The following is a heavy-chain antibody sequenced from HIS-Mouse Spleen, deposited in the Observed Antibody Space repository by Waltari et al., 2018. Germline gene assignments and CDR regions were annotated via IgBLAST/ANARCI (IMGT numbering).Heavy chain of an antibody. D-gene: IGHD2-8*02. CDR3: ASRSYYTGGWYFDL. Sequence: EVQLVESGGGLVQPGGSLRLSCAASGFTFSSYWMSWVRQGTGKGLEWVANIKQDGSEKYYVDSVKGRFTISRDNAKNSLYLQMNSLRAEDTAVYYCASRSYYTGGWYFDLWGRGTLVTVSS. V-gene: IGHV3-7*01. CDR2: IKQDGSEK. J-gene: IGHJ2*01. CDR1: GFTFSSYW.